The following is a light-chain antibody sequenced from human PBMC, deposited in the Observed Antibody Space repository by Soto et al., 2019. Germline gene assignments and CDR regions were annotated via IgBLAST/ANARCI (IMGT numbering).Light chain of an antibody. CDR2: GAS. V-gene: IGKV3-15*01. Sequence: EIVMTQSPASLSVSPSETATLSCRASQSISRYLAWYQHKPGQAPRLLIHGASTRATGVPARFSGSGSGTEFTLTISSLQSEDFAVYYCQQYNNWPRTFGQGTKVDIK. J-gene: IGKJ1*01. CDR1: QSISRY. CDR3: QQYNNWPRT.